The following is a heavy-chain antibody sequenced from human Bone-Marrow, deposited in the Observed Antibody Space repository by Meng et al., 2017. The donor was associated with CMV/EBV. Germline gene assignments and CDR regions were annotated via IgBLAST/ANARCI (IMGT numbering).Heavy chain of an antibody. Sequence: QRRPLHAGPGLVQPAEALSHPLTVAWGAISSSSNYWGWVRQPPGKGLEWIGSIHYSGGTNYNPSLKSRVTMSVDTAKNQFSLKLSSVTAADTAVYYCARVKNGMAMCDYWGQGTLVTVSS. V-gene: IGHV4-39*07. J-gene: IGHJ4*02. D-gene: IGHD2-8*01. CDR2: IHYSGGT. CDR1: WGAISSSSNY. CDR3: ARVKNGMAMCDY.